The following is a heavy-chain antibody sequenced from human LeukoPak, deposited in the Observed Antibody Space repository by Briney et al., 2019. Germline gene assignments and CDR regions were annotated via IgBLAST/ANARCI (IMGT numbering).Heavy chain of an antibody. D-gene: IGHD2-15*01. V-gene: IGHV4-34*01. CDR2: INHSGST. CDR3: ARGGEAPPLSVVAATQQSTVFDY. CDR1: GGSFSGYY. Sequence: SETLSLTCAVYGGSFSGYYWSWIRQPPGKGLEWIGEINHSGSTNYNPSLKSRVTISVDTSKNQFSLKLSSVTAADTAVYYCARGGEAPPLSVVAATQQSTVFDYWGQGTLVTVSS. J-gene: IGHJ4*02.